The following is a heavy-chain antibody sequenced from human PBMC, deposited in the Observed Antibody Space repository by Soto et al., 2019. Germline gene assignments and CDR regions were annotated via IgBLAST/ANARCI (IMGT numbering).Heavy chain of an antibody. CDR1: SGPSSSHN. V-gene: IGHV4-59*08. J-gene: IGHJ6*02. CDR2: VYYTGGT. D-gene: IGHD1-26*01. Sequence: QVHVQQSGPGLVKPSETLSLSCTVSSGPSSSHNWGWIRQPPGRGLEWIGYVYYTGGTSYNPSLKSRVTRSADTSTNHISLTLSSVTAADTAFYYCVRQGIDYLHGLVDVWGQGTTVSVSS. CDR3: VRQGIDYLHGLVDV.